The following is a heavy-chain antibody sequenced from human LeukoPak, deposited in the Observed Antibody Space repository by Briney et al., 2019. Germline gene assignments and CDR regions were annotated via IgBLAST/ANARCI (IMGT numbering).Heavy chain of an antibody. CDR1: GFTFSSYS. J-gene: IGHJ5*02. CDR2: ISSSSSAI. V-gene: IGHV3-48*02. Sequence: GGSLRLSCAASGFTFSSYSMNWVRQAPGKGLEWVSYISSSSSAIYYADSVKGRFTISRDNAKNSLYLQMNSPRDEDTAVYYCAALAYYDSSGLPPWGQGTLVTVSS. CDR3: AALAYYDSSGLPP. D-gene: IGHD3-22*01.